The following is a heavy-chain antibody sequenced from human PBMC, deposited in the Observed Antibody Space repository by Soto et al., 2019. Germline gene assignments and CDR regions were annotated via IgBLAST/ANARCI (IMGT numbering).Heavy chain of an antibody. CDR1: GYTFTGYY. CDR3: AIGYCSSTSCRPHYYYGMDV. CDR2: INPNSGGT. D-gene: IGHD2-2*01. Sequence: QVQLVQSGAEVKKPGASVKVSCKASGYTFTGYYMHWVRQAPGQGLEWMGWINPNSGGTNYAQKFQGWVTMTRDTSISTAYMEPSRLRSDDTAVYYCAIGYCSSTSCRPHYYYGMDVWGQGTTVTVSS. V-gene: IGHV1-2*04. J-gene: IGHJ6*02.